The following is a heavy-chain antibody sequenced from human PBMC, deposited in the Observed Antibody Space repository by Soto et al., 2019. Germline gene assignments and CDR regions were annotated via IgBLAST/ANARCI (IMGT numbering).Heavy chain of an antibody. D-gene: IGHD2-15*01. CDR2: LGAGDDP. Sequence: PGGSLRLSCAASGFTFSAYDMHWVRQVPGKGLEWVSALGAGDDPYYFRSVKGRFTISIENAKDSLYLQMNGLGAGEVATLYGERACSCRLPRRAEYCYALDVWVQG. CDR1: GFTFSAYD. V-gene: IGHV3-13*05. J-gene: IGHJ6*01. CDR3: ERACSCRLPRRAEYCYALDV.